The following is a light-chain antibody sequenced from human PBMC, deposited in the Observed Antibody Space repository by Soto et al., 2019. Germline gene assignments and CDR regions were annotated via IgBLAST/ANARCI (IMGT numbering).Light chain of an antibody. V-gene: IGLV2-8*01. Sequence: QSFLTQPPSASVSPGQSVTISCTGSSSDVGGYKYVSWYQQYPGKAPKLMIYAVNKRPSGVPDRFSGSKSGNTASLTVSGLQAEDEADYYCSSYAGSNNYVFGTGTKVTVL. J-gene: IGLJ1*01. CDR2: AVN. CDR1: SSDVGGYKY. CDR3: SSYAGSNNYV.